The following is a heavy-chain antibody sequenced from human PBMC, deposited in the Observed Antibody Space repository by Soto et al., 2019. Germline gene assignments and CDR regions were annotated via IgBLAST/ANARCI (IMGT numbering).Heavy chain of an antibody. CDR3: ARDSRYLLH. Sequence: EVQLVESGGGLVQPGGSLRLSCAASGFTFSNYWMSWVRQAPGKGLEWVANIKQDGSEKYYVDSVKGRFTISRDNAKNSLYLQMNSLRAEDTAVYYCARDSRYLLHWGQGTLVTVSS. CDR2: IKQDGSEK. CDR1: GFTFSNYW. J-gene: IGHJ1*01. D-gene: IGHD3-10*01. V-gene: IGHV3-7*01.